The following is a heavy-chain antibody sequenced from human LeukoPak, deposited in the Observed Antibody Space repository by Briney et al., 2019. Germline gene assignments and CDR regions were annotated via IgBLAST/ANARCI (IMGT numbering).Heavy chain of an antibody. CDR1: GGTFSSYA. Sequence: SVKVSCKASGGTFSSYAISWVRQAPGQGLEWMGRIIPILGIANYAQKFQGRVTITADKSTSTAYMELSSLRSEDTAVYYCARATARWPYYYYMDVWGKGTTVTVSS. J-gene: IGHJ6*03. D-gene: IGHD1-14*01. V-gene: IGHV1-69*04. CDR3: ARATARWPYYYYMDV. CDR2: IIPILGIA.